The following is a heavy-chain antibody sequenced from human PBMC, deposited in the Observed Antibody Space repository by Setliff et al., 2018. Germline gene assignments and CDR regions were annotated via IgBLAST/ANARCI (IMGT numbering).Heavy chain of an antibody. D-gene: IGHD2-21*01. CDR1: GGSISSGGYY. V-gene: IGHV4-31*03. CDR3: ATGAYLDV. Sequence: SETLSLTCTVSGGSISSGGYYWTWIRQHPGRGLEWIGYIYYSGSTYYSPSLKSRLSISVDTSKNQFSLKLSSVTAADTAVYYCATGAYLDVWGKGTAVTVS. CDR2: IYYSGST. J-gene: IGHJ6*03.